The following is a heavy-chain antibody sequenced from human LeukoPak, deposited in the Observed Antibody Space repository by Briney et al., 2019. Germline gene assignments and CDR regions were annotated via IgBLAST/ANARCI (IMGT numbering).Heavy chain of an antibody. CDR1: GFTFSDYY. CDR2: ISNSGDTK. Sequence: GGSLRLSCAAFGFTFSDYYMSWIRQAPGKGLEWVAYISNSGDTKYYADSVKGRFTISRDNAENSLYLQMNSLRADDTAVYFCGRGGNGIDIWGQGTTVIVSS. CDR3: GRGGNGIDI. V-gene: IGHV3-11*01. D-gene: IGHD2-8*01. J-gene: IGHJ3*02.